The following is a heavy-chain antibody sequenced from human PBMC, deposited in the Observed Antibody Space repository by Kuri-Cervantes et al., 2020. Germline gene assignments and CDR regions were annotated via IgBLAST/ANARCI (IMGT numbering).Heavy chain of an antibody. CDR3: TRADPGYYYDQKGYAFDI. Sequence: ASVKVSCKASGYTFTSYGISWVRQAPGQGLEWMGWISAYNGNTNYAQKLQARVTMTTDTSTSTAYMELRSLRSDDTAVYFCTRADPGYYYDQKGYAFDIWGQGTMVTVSS. CDR1: GYTFTSYG. D-gene: IGHD3-22*01. CDR2: ISAYNGNT. V-gene: IGHV1-18*01. J-gene: IGHJ3*02.